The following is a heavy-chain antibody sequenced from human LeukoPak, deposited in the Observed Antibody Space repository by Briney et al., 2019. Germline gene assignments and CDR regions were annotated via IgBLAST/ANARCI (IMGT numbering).Heavy chain of an antibody. Sequence: PGGSLRLSCAASGFGYSTFAMAWVRQAPGKGLEWVSTISTSGETTYYADSVKGRFTASRDNAKNSLYLQMNSLRAEDTAVYYCARDRDGLLSVYWGQGTLVTVSS. CDR3: ARDRDGLLSVY. CDR2: ISTSGETT. J-gene: IGHJ4*02. V-gene: IGHV3-23*01. CDR1: GFGYSTFA. D-gene: IGHD2-8*01.